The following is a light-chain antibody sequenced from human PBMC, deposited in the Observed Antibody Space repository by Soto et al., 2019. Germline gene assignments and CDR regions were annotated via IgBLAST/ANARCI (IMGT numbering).Light chain of an antibody. CDR2: EVY. Sequence: QSVLTQPASVSGSPGQSITISCTGTSNDVGSYDLVSWYQHHPGNTPKLLIFEVYKRPSGVSNRFSGSKSGNTASLTISGLQAEDESDYYCCSFAGSTIWVFGGGTKLTVL. CDR3: CSFAGSTIWV. V-gene: IGLV2-23*02. J-gene: IGLJ3*02. CDR1: SNDVGSYDL.